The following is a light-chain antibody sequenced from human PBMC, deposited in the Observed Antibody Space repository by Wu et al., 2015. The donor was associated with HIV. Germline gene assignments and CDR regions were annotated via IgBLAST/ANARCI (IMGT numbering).Light chain of an antibody. CDR1: RSLSSF. Sequence: EIVLTQSPGTLSLSPGERATLSCRASRSLSSFLAWYQQKPGQAPRLLIYGASSRATGIPDRFSGSGSGTDFTLTISRLEPEDFAVYYCQQYGSSPPKLTFGGGTKVEIK. CDR3: QQYGSSPPKLT. V-gene: IGKV3-20*01. J-gene: IGKJ4*01. CDR2: GAS.